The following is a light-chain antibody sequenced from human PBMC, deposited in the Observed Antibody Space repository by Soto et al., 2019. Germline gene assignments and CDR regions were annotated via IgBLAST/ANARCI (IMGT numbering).Light chain of an antibody. CDR1: QSIRRA. CDR2: QAS. J-gene: IGKJ1*01. CDR3: QQYSMYPWT. Sequence: DIQMTQSPSTLSASVGDRVTITCRASQSIRRALAWYQRNPGKVPKLLIYQASSLESGVPLRFSGSGSETEFALTISRLQTDDFATYYCQQYSMYPWTFGQGTNVEI. V-gene: IGKV1-5*03.